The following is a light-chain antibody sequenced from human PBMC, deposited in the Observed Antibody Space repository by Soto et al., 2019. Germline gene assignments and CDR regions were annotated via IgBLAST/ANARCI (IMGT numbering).Light chain of an antibody. J-gene: IGKJ1*01. CDR1: KSISSF. CDR2: NGS. Sequence: DIQRTQSPSSLSASLGDRVTITYRASKSISSFLNWYQQKSGKAPKLLIYNGSTLQSGVPSRFSGSGSGTEYSLTISSLQPEDFAVYYCQQSYSMPWTFGQGTKVDIK. CDR3: QQSYSMPWT. V-gene: IGKV1-39*01.